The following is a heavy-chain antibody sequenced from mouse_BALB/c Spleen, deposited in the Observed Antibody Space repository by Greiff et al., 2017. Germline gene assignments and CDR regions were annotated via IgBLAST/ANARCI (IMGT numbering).Heavy chain of an antibody. CDR2: IWAGGST. D-gene: IGHD2-1*01. J-gene: IGHJ4*01. CDR1: GFSLTSYG. V-gene: IGHV2-9*02. CDR3: ARDRGNYVGYYAMDY. Sequence: VMLVESGPGLVAPSQSLSITCTVSGFSLTSYGVHWVRQPPGKGLEWLGVIWAGGSTNYNSALMSRLSISKDNSKSQVFLKMNSLQTDDTAMYYCARDRGNYVGYYAMDYWGQGTSVTVSS.